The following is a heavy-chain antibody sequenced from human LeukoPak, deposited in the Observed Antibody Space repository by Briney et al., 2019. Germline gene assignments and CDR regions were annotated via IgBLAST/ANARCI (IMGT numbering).Heavy chain of an antibody. V-gene: IGHV3-48*02. J-gene: IGHJ4*02. Sequence: SGGSLRLSCAASGFTFSTYGMNWVRQAPGKGLEWASYISSSSSTIYYADSVKGRFTISRDNAKNSLYLQVNSLRDEDTAVYYCARSSPAAGICSDCWGQGTLVTVSS. CDR2: ISSSSSTI. D-gene: IGHD6-13*01. CDR3: ARSSPAAGICSDC. CDR1: GFTFSTYG.